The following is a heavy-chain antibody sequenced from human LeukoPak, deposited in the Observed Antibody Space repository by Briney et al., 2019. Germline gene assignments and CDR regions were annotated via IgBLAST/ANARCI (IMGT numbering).Heavy chain of an antibody. Sequence: SQTLSLTCAISGDSVSSNSATWNWIRQSPSRGLEWLGRTDYRSKWYKYYAVSVKGRITINPDTSKNQFSLQLNSVTPGDTAVYYCARGPSYFQHWGQGTLVTVSS. V-gene: IGHV6-1*01. CDR2: TDYRSKWYK. CDR1: GDSVSSNSAT. J-gene: IGHJ1*01. CDR3: ARGPSYFQH.